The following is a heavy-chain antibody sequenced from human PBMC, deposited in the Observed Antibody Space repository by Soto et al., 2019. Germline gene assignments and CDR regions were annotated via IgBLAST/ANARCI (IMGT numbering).Heavy chain of an antibody. D-gene: IGHD2-2*01. CDR1: GFTFSSYA. V-gene: IGHV3-23*01. CDR3: AKDQVVVVPAAILGPRIFDY. Sequence: GGSLRLSCAASGFTFSSYAMSWVRQAPGKGLEWVSAISGSGGSTYYADSVKGRFTISRDNSKNTLYLQMNSLRAEDTAVYYCAKDQVVVVPAAILGPRIFDYWGQGTLVTVSS. J-gene: IGHJ4*02. CDR2: ISGSGGST.